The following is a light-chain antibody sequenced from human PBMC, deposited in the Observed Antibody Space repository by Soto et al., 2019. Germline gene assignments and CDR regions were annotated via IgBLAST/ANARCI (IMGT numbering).Light chain of an antibody. CDR3: SSYTTSSTVV. CDR1: SSDVGGYNY. Sequence: QSALTQPASVSGSPGQSITISCTGTSSDVGGYNYVSWYQQHPGKVPKVMIYDVSNRPSGASNRFSGSKSGNTASLTISGLQTEDEADYYCSSYTTSSTVVFGGGTQLTVL. CDR2: DVS. V-gene: IGLV2-14*01. J-gene: IGLJ2*01.